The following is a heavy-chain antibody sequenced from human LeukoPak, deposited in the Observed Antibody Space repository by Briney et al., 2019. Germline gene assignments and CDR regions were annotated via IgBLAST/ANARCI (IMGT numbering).Heavy chain of an antibody. Sequence: ASVKVSCKASGYTFTGYYMHWVRQAPGQGLEWMGWINPNSGGTNYAQKFQGRVTMTRDTSISTAYMELSRLRSDDTAVYYCARDKETIFGVVIIPHGAFDIWGQGTMVTVSS. CDR3: ARDKETIFGVVIIPHGAFDI. V-gene: IGHV1-2*02. CDR2: INPNSGGT. CDR1: GYTFTGYY. D-gene: IGHD3-3*01. J-gene: IGHJ3*02.